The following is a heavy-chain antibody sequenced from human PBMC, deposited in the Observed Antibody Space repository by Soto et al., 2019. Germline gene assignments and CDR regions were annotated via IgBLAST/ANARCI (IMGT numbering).Heavy chain of an antibody. CDR1: GGSISSYY. CDR3: ARLLGEKGWENRFDP. Sequence: SETLSLTCTVSGGSISSYYWSWIRQPPGKGLEWIGYIYYSGSTNYNPSLKSRVTISVDTSKNQFSLKLSSVTAADTAVYYCARLLGEKGWENRFDPWGQGTLVTVSS. J-gene: IGHJ5*02. CDR2: IYYSGST. D-gene: IGHD1-26*01. V-gene: IGHV4-59*01.